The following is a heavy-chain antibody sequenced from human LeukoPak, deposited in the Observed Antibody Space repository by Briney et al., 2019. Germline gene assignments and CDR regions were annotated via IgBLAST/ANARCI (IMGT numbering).Heavy chain of an antibody. J-gene: IGHJ6*02. CDR3: AKDFSIFGVAGMDV. V-gene: IGHV3-30*18. CDR2: ISYDGSNK. CDR1: GFTFSSYG. Sequence: GGSLRLSCAASGFTFSSYGMHWVRQAPGKGLEWVAVISYDGSNKYYADSVKGRFTISRDNSKNTLYLQMNSLRAEDTAVYYCAKDFSIFGVAGMDVWGQGTRSPSP. D-gene: IGHD3-3*01.